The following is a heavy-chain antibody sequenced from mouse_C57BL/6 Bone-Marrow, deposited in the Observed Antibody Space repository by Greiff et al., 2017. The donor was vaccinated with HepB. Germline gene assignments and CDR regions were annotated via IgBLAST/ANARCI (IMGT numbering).Heavy chain of an antibody. D-gene: IGHD1-1*01. CDR2: IWSDGST. CDR1: GFSLTSYG. CDR3: ARQGITTVVATDYYAMDY. Sequence: VKLVESGPGLVAPSQSLSITCTVSGFSLTSYGVHWVRQPPGKGLEWLVVIWSDGSTTYNSALKSRQSISKDNSKMQVFLKINSLQTEDTAMYYCARQGITTVVATDYYAMDYWGQGTSVTVSS. V-gene: IGHV2-6-1*01. J-gene: IGHJ4*01.